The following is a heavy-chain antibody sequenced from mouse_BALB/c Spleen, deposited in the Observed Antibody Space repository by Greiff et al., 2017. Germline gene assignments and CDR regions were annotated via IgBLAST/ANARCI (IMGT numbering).Heavy chain of an antibody. CDR1: GFTFSSYG. D-gene: IGHD2-2*01. CDR2: ISSGGSYT. J-gene: IGHJ1*01. Sequence: EVQRVESGGDLVKPGGSLKLSCAASGFTFSSYGMSWVRQTPDKRLEWVATISSGGSYTYYPDIVKGRFTISRDNAKNTLYLQMSSLKSEDTAMYYCARHGYDWYFDVGGAGTTVTVSS. V-gene: IGHV5-6*01. CDR3: ARHGYDWYFDV.